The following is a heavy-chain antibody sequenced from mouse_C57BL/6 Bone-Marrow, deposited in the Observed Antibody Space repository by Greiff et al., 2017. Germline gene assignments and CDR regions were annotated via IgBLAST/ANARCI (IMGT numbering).Heavy chain of an antibody. V-gene: IGHV2-2*01. J-gene: IGHJ2*01. D-gene: IGHD2-3*01. CDR3: ARTYDGYYPWCFDY. CDR1: GFSLTSYG. CDR2: IWSGGST. Sequence: VQLQESGPGLVQPSQSLSITCTVSGFSLTSYGVHWVRQSPGKGLEWLGVIWSGGSTDYNAAFISRLSISKDNSKSQVFFKMNSLQADDTAIYYCARTYDGYYPWCFDYWGQGTTLTVSS.